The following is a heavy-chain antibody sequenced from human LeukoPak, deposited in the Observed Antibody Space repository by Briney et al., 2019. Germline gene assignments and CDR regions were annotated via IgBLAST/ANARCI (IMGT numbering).Heavy chain of an antibody. CDR1: GCCISSYY. CDR2: IYTSGST. D-gene: IGHD2-2*01. J-gene: IGHJ6*03. CDR3: ARLNIVVVTAATRSHYYYYMDV. Sequence: SETLSLTCTVSGCCISSYYRSWMRQPPGKGLKWIGCIYTSGSTNYKPCVKSRVTISVDTYKNQFSLKLSSVTAADTAVYYCARLNIVVVTAATRSHYYYYMDVWGKGTTVTVSS. V-gene: IGHV4-4*09.